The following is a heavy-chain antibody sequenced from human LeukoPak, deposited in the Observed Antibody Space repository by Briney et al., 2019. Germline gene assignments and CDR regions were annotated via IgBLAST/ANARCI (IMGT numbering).Heavy chain of an antibody. CDR1: GGSIRSSYYY. V-gene: IGHV4-61*01. Sequence: SETLSLTCTVSGGSIRSSYYYWSWIRQPPGKGLEWIGYIYYSGSTNYNPSLKSRVTISVDTSKNQFSLKLSSVTAADTAVYYCASGYSYGDIDYWGQGTLVTVSS. CDR3: ASGYSYGDIDY. D-gene: IGHD5-18*01. CDR2: IYYSGST. J-gene: IGHJ4*02.